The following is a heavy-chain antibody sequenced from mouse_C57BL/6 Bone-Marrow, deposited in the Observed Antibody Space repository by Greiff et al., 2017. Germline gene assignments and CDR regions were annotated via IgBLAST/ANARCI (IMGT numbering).Heavy chain of an antibody. V-gene: IGHV14-4*01. CDR1: GFNIKDDY. D-gene: IGHD1-1*01. J-gene: IGHJ2*01. CDR2: IDPENGDT. CDR3: TPVVAPYFDY. Sequence: EVQLQQSGAELVRPGASVKLSCTASGFNIKDDYMHWVKQRPEQGLEWIGWIDPENGDTEYASKFQGKATITADTSSNAAYLQLSSLTSEDTAVYYCTPVVAPYFDYWGQGTTLTVSS.